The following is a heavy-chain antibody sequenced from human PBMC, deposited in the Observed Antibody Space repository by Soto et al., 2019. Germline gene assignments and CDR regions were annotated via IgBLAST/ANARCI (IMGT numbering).Heavy chain of an antibody. CDR1: GYTFTKYD. V-gene: IGHV1-18*04. Sequence: GASVKVSCKTSGYTFTKYDISWVRQAPGQGLEWLGLISPNSGRPSYVQKFEGRVTMTTDTSTTTAYLELRSLRSDDTAVYYCVRQYYDFWTDYPDFDYWGQGTLVTVSS. CDR3: VRQYYDFWTDYPDFDY. D-gene: IGHD3-3*01. J-gene: IGHJ4*02. CDR2: ISPNSGRP.